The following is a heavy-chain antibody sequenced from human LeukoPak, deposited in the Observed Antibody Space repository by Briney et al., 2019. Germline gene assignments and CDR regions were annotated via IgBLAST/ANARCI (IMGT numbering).Heavy chain of an antibody. J-gene: IGHJ5*02. Sequence: ASVKVSCKASGGTFSSYAISWVRQAPGQGLEWMGGIIPIFGTANYAQKSQGRVTITADESTSTAYMELSSLRSEDTAVYYCARDPFTARPVGWFDPWGQGTLVTVSS. D-gene: IGHD6-6*01. CDR3: ARDPFTARPVGWFDP. V-gene: IGHV1-69*13. CDR2: IIPIFGTA. CDR1: GGTFSSYA.